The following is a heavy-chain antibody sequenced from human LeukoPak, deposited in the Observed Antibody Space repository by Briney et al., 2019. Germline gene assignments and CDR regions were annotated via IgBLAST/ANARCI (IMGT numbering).Heavy chain of an antibody. CDR1: GFTFSSYG. Sequence: PGGSLRLSCAASGFTFSSYGMHWVRQAPGKGLEWVAVISYDGSNKYYADSVKGRFTISRDNSKNTLYLQMNSLRAEDTAVYYCAKGQRFYCSSTSCYEGMMRYYYMDVWGKGTTVTVSS. D-gene: IGHD2-2*01. CDR3: AKGQRFYCSSTSCYEGMMRYYYMDV. CDR2: ISYDGSNK. J-gene: IGHJ6*03. V-gene: IGHV3-30*18.